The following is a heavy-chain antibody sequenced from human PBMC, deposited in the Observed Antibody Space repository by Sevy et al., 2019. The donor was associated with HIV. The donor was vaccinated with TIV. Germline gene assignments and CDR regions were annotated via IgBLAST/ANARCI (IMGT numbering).Heavy chain of an antibody. D-gene: IGHD3-22*01. V-gene: IGHV3-23*01. Sequence: GGSLRLSCAASGFTFSSYAMSWVRQAPGKGLEWVSAISGSGGSTYYADSVKGRFTISRDNSKNTLYLQMNSLRAEDTDVYYCGKMRKMDYSLTYYYDRSGYYGAFDIWGQGTMVTVSS. J-gene: IGHJ3*02. CDR2: ISGSGGST. CDR1: GFTFSSYA. CDR3: GKMRKMDYSLTYYYDRSGYYGAFDI.